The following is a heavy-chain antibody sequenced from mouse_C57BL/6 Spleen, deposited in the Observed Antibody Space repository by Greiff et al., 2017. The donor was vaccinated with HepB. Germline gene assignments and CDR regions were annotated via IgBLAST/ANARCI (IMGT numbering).Heavy chain of an antibody. Sequence: VQLQQSGPELVKPGASVKISCKASGYSFTGYYMNWVKQSPEKSLEWIGEINPSTGGTTYNQKFKAKATLTVDKSSSPAYMQLKSLTSEDSAVYYCAKGDYYGSSSLEYWGQGTTLTVSS. J-gene: IGHJ2*01. D-gene: IGHD1-1*01. V-gene: IGHV1-42*01. CDR3: AKGDYYGSSSLEY. CDR1: GYSFTGYY. CDR2: INPSTGGT.